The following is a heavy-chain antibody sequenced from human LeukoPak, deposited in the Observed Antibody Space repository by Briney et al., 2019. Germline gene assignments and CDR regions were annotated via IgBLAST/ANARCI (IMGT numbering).Heavy chain of an antibody. CDR3: ARVAPGGDFDY. CDR1: GGSFSGYY. J-gene: IGHJ4*02. D-gene: IGHD1-14*01. V-gene: IGHV4-34*01. Sequence: PSETLSLTCAVYGGSFSGYYWSWIRQPPGKGLEWIGEINHSGSTNYNPSLKSRVTISVDTSKNQFSLKLSSVTAADTAVYYCARVAPGGDFDYWGQGTLVTVSS. CDR2: INHSGST.